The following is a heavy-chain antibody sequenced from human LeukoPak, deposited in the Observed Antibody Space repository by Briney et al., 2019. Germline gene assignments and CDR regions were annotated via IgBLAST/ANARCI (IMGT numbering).Heavy chain of an antibody. D-gene: IGHD6-13*01. CDR2: INPNSGGT. Sequence: GASVKVSCKASGYTFTGSYMQSVRQAPGQGLEWRGWINPNSGGTNYAQKFQGRVTMTRDTSISTADMELSRLRSDDTAVYDCARDSAAGRYYMDVWGKGATVTVSS. CDR3: ARDSAAGRYYMDV. V-gene: IGHV1-2*02. J-gene: IGHJ6*03. CDR1: GYTFTGSY.